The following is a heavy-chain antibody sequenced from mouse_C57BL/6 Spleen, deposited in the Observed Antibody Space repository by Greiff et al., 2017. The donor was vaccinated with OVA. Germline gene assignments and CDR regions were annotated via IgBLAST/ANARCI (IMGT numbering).Heavy chain of an antibody. CDR3: GSSYYYDC. V-gene: IGHV1-69*01. Sequence: QVQLQQSGAELVMPGASVKLSCKASGYTFTNYWMHWVKQRPGQGLEWIGEIDPADSYTNYNQKFKGKATLTVDKTSSTAYMQLSSLTSADSAVYYCGSSYYYDCWGKGTTLTVSS. D-gene: IGHD2-4*01. CDR1: GYTFTNYW. J-gene: IGHJ2*01. CDR2: IDPADSYT.